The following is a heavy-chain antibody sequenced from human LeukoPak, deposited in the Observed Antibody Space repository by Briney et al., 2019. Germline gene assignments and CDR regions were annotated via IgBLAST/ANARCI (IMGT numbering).Heavy chain of an antibody. V-gene: IGHV3-74*01. D-gene: IGHD3-22*01. Sequence: PGGSLRLSCTAAGLTFSTCWVHWVRQVAGKWLGWLSQINFDESLASYADSVKGRFTISTDNAKNTLYLQMHPLGTEDTAVYYCVTGHYDSRIYFDLWGRGTLVTVSS. J-gene: IGHJ2*01. CDR2: INFDESLA. CDR3: VTGHYDSRIYFDL. CDR1: GLTFSTCW.